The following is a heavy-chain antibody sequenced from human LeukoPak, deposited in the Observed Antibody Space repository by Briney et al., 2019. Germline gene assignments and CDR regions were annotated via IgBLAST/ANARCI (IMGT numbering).Heavy chain of an antibody. CDR2: LYNSGST. D-gene: IGHD3-3*01. CDR1: GGSISSYY. V-gene: IGHV4-4*08. J-gene: IGHJ4*02. CDR3: AREGGFYRPLDY. Sequence: SETLSPTCTVSGGSISSYYWSWIRQPPGKGLEWIGYLYNSGSTIYNPSFKSRLTISVDMSKNQFSLKLNSVTAADTAVYYCAREGGFYRPLDYSGQGTLVTVSS.